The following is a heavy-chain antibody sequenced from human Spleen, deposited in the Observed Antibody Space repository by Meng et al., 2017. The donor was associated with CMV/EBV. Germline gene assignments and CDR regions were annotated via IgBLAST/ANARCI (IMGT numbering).Heavy chain of an antibody. D-gene: IGHD3-22*01. Sequence: FNGYYIHWVRPAPGPGLEWMGWINPKTGGTYSTQRFQGRVTMTRDTPISTAYMGLSSLRSDDTAVYYCARARGHYYDSSGYWLYLDYWGQGALVTVSS. J-gene: IGHJ4*02. CDR2: INPKTGGT. CDR3: ARARGHYYDSSGYWLYLDY. CDR1: FNGYY. V-gene: IGHV1-2*02.